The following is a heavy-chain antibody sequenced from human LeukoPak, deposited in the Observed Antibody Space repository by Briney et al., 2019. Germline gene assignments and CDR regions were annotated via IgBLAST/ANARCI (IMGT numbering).Heavy chain of an antibody. CDR1: GFTVSSSY. Sequence: GGSLRLSCAASGFTVSSSYMSWVRQAPGKGLEWVSIIYSGGSTYYADSVKGRFTISRDNSKNTLNLQMNSLRAEDTAVYYCARGLRNYYFDYWGQGTLVTVSS. CDR2: IYSGGST. D-gene: IGHD5-12*01. J-gene: IGHJ4*02. V-gene: IGHV3-66*01. CDR3: ARGLRNYYFDY.